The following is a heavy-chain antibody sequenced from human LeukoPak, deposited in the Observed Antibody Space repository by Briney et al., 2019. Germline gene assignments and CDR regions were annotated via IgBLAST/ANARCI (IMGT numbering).Heavy chain of an antibody. CDR3: ARDALYCTNGVCYRDY. Sequence: WGSLRLSCAASGVTFSSYCMSWVRQAPGKGLEWMANIKQDGSEKYYVDSVKGRFTISRDNAKNSLYLQMNSLRAEDTAVYYCARDALYCTNGVCYRDYWGQGTLVSVSS. CDR2: IKQDGSEK. D-gene: IGHD2-8*01. J-gene: IGHJ4*02. V-gene: IGHV3-7*01. CDR1: GVTFSSYC.